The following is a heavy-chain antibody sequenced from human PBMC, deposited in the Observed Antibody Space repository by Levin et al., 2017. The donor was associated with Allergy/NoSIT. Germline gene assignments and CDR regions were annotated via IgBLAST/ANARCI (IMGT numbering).Heavy chain of an antibody. Sequence: QTGGSLRLSCAASGFTFSNYWMHWVRQTPGKGLVWVSRTNTDGSTTNYADSMKGRFTISRDNAKNTLYLQMNSLRAEDTAVYYCARALIVGATSGGDYWGQGTLVTVSS. V-gene: IGHV3-74*01. CDR2: TNTDGSTT. D-gene: IGHD1-26*01. J-gene: IGHJ4*02. CDR3: ARALIVGATSGGDY. CDR1: GFTFSNYW.